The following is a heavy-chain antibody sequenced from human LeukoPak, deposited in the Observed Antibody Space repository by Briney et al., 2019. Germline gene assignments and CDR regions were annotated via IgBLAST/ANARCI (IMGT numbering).Heavy chain of an antibody. J-gene: IGHJ5*02. CDR1: GGTFSSYA. Sequence: SVKVSCKASGGTFSSYAISWVRQAPGQGLEWMGGVIPIFGTANYAQKFQGRVTMTRDTSTSTVYMELSSLRSEDTAVYYCARDRSGSYSSWFDPWGQGTLVTVSS. D-gene: IGHD1-26*01. CDR3: ARDRSGSYSSWFDP. V-gene: IGHV1-69*05. CDR2: VIPIFGTA.